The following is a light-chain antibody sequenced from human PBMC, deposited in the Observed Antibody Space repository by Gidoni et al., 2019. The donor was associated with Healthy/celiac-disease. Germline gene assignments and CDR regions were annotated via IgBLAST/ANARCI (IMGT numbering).Light chain of an antibody. V-gene: IGKV3-20*01. J-gene: IGKJ5*01. CDR2: GAS. Sequence: EIVLTQSPGTLSLSPGERATLSCRASQSVSSSYLAWYQQKPGQAPRLLLYGASSRATGIPDRFSGSGSVTDFTLTISRLEPEDFAVYYCQQYGSSPPITFGQGTRLEIK. CDR1: QSVSSSY. CDR3: QQYGSSPPIT.